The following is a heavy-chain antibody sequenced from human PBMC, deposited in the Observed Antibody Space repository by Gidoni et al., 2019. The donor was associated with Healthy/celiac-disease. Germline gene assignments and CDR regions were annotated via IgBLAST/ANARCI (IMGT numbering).Heavy chain of an antibody. V-gene: IGHV4-34*01. Sequence: QVQLQQWGAGLLKPSETLSLTCAVYGGSFSGYYWSWIRQPPGKGLGWIGEINHSGSTNYNPSLKSRVTISVDTSKNQFSLKLSSVTAADTAVYYCARGTTIFGVVRSNNWFDPWGQGTLVTVSS. CDR2: INHSGST. D-gene: IGHD3-3*01. CDR3: ARGTTIFGVVRSNNWFDP. CDR1: GGSFSGYY. J-gene: IGHJ5*02.